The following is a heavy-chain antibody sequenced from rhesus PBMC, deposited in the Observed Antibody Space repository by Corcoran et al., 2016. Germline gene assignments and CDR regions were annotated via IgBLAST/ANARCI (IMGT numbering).Heavy chain of an antibody. J-gene: IGHJ4*01. CDR1: GASFTSDW. CDR2: INGYSGKT. D-gene: IGHD5-24*01. Sequence: QVQLQESGPGLVKPSETLSLTCTVSGASFTSDWWSWIRQSPGKGLEWLGEINGYSGKTNYHHSVKSRITISKDASKNQFSLNLNSVTAADTAMDYCTRAPSGWGAAYWGQGGLVTVSS. CDR3: TRAPSGWGAAY. V-gene: IGHV4-80*01.